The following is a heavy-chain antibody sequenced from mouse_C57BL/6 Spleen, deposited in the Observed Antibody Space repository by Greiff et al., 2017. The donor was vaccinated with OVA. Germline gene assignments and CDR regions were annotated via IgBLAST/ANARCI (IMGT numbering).Heavy chain of an antibody. CDR2: ILPGSGSP. CDR1: GYTFTGYW. D-gene: IGHD2-5*01. CDR3: ARAAYSKDAMDY. V-gene: IGHV1-9*01. J-gene: IGHJ4*01. Sequence: HVHVKPSGAELMKPGASVKLSCKATGYTFTGYWIEWVKQRPGHGLEWIGEILPGSGSPNYNEKFKGKATLTADTSSNTAYMQLSSLTTEDSAIYDCARAAYSKDAMDYWGQGTSVTVSS.